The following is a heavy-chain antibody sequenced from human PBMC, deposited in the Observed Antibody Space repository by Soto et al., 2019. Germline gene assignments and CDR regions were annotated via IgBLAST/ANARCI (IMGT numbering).Heavy chain of an antibody. Sequence: SVKVSCKAAGGTFSSYAISWVRQAPGQGLEWMGGIIPIFGTANYAQKFQGRVTITADKSTSTAYMELSSLRSEDTAVYYCARDPAPYYDFWSRYPTFRGMDVWG. CDR2: IIPIFGTA. CDR1: GGTFSSYA. J-gene: IGHJ6*02. D-gene: IGHD3-3*01. V-gene: IGHV1-69*06. CDR3: ARDPAPYYDFWSRYPTFRGMDV.